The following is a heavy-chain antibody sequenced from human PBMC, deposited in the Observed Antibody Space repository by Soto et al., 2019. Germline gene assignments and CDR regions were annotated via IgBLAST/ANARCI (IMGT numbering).Heavy chain of an antibody. Sequence: SQTLSLTCSVSGGSISSSSYYWGWIRQPPGKGLEWIGSVYHSGGTYYNPSLKSRVTISVDTSKNHFSLNLNSVTAADTAVYYCARFRTIAAAGTRVFDYWGQGTLVTV. J-gene: IGHJ4*02. CDR3: ARFRTIAAAGTRVFDY. D-gene: IGHD6-13*01. CDR1: GGSISSSSYY. V-gene: IGHV4-39*02. CDR2: VYHSGGT.